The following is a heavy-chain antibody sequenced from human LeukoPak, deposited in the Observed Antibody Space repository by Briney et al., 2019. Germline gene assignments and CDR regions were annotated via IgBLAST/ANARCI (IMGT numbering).Heavy chain of an antibody. CDR2: IWHDGSDK. CDR3: TRQSENFSLDY. CDR1: GFTFSSYW. Sequence: GGSLRLSCAASGFTFSSYWMHWVRQAPGKGLEWVAIIWHDGSDKYYADSVKGRFTISRDNSKNTLYLQMNSLRAEDTAVYFCTRQSENFSLDYWGQGTLVTVSS. V-gene: IGHV3-33*08. J-gene: IGHJ4*02. D-gene: IGHD3-3*01.